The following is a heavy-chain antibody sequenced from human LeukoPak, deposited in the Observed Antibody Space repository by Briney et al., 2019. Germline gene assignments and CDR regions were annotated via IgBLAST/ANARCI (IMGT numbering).Heavy chain of an antibody. CDR1: GGTFDTFA. Sequence: RASVKVSCKASGGTFDTFAISWVRQAPGQGLEWMGRVISALGKANYAEKFQDRVTITADNTTTTAYMELSSLRSEDTAVYYCARTSPVVPAAFDPWGQGTLVTVSS. D-gene: IGHD2-2*01. J-gene: IGHJ5*02. CDR3: ARTSPVVPAAFDP. V-gene: IGHV1-69*04. CDR2: VISALGKA.